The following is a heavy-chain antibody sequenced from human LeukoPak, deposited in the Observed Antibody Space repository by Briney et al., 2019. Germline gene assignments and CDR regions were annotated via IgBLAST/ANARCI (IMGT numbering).Heavy chain of an antibody. CDR3: AKDRYDSSIVTTYDY. V-gene: IGHV3-23*01. CDR1: VFTFSTYA. CDR2: ISGSGDNT. D-gene: IGHD3-22*01. J-gene: IGHJ4*02. Sequence: PAGGPLTLSCAASVFTFSTYAMSWVRQAPGKGLEWVSAISGSGDNTYSADSVKGRFTISRDNSKNTLYLQMNSLRADDTAVYYCAKDRYDSSIVTTYDYWGQGTLVTVSS.